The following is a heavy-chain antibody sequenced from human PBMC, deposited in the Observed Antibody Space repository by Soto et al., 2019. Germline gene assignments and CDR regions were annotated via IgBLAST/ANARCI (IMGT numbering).Heavy chain of an antibody. CDR3: ARNDGGAYNWFDP. CDR1: GFTFSSYW. V-gene: IGHV3-7*01. Sequence: VQLVESGGGLVQPGGSLRLSCAASGFTFSSYWMSWVRQAPGKGLEWVANIKQDGSEKYYVDSVKGRFTISRDNAKNSLYLQMNSLRAEDTAVYYCARNDGGAYNWFDPWGQGTLVTVSS. J-gene: IGHJ5*02. D-gene: IGHD1-1*01. CDR2: IKQDGSEK.